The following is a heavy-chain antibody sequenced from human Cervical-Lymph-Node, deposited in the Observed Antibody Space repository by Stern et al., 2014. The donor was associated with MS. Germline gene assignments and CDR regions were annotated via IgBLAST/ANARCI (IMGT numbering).Heavy chain of an antibody. Sequence: QVQLQESGAEVKKPGASVKVSCKASGYTFTGYYMNWVRQAPGQGLEWMGWINPNSGGKTYAQKFQGRVTMTRDTSISTAYMELSGLRSDDTAVYYCARDRIALLLDYWGQGTLVTVSS. CDR1: GYTFTGYY. J-gene: IGHJ4*02. CDR3: ARDRIALLLDY. V-gene: IGHV1-2*02. CDR2: INPNSGGK. D-gene: IGHD2/OR15-2a*01.